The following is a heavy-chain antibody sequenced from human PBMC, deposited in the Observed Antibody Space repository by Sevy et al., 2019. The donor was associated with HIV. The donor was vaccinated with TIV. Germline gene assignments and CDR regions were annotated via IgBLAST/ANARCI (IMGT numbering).Heavy chain of an antibody. D-gene: IGHD5-18*01. J-gene: IGHJ4*02. V-gene: IGHV3-21*01. CDR3: ARGVTAMDPRGPPFDY. CDR1: GFTFSSYS. CDR2: IGSSSSYI. Sequence: GGSLRLSCAASGFTFSSYSMNWVRQAPGKALEWVSSIGSSSSYIYYADSVKGRFTISRDNAKNSLYLQMNSLRAEVTAVYYCARGVTAMDPRGPPFDYWGQGTLVTVSS.